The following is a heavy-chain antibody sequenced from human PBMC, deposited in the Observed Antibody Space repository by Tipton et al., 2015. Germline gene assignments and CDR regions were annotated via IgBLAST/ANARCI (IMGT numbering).Heavy chain of an antibody. CDR2: IYPGDADA. V-gene: IGHV5-51*01. CDR3: ARQRDDYFDL. J-gene: IGHJ4*02. D-gene: IGHD2-21*02. CDR1: GYTFTNYW. Sequence: VQLVQSGAEVKKPGESVKISCKASGYTFTNYWIGWVRQMPGKGLEWMGIIYPGDADARVSPSFQGQVTISADKSISTAYLQWSSLRASDSAMFHCARQRDDYFDLWGQGTLVTVSA.